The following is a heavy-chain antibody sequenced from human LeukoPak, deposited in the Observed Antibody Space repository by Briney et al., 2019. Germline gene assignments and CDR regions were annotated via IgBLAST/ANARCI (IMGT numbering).Heavy chain of an antibody. Sequence: GGSLRLSCAASGFSFSRCGMHWVHPAPGKGLAGVTCIRYAGSNEYYADSVKGRFTIFRDNSKKTLYLQMNSLRAEDMAVSYRSKGPGHDDRKPYLSPVDYRRQATLVTVPS. D-gene: IGHD3-22*01. J-gene: IGHJ4*02. CDR1: GFSFSRCG. V-gene: IGHV3-30*02. CDR2: IRYAGSNE. CDR3: SKGPGHDDRKPYLSPVDY.